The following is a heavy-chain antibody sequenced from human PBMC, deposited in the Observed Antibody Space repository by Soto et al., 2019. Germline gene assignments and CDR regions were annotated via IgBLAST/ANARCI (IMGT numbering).Heavy chain of an antibody. CDR2: ISSSSSTI. J-gene: IGHJ6*02. CDR1: GFTFSSYS. D-gene: IGHD6-13*01. CDR3: ARDTVRPPESARNNSSWYFIVHMDV. V-gene: IGHV3-48*02. Sequence: GSLRLSCAASGFTFSSYSMNWVRQAPGKGLEWVSYISSSSSTIYYADSVKGRFTISRDNAKNSLYLQMNSLRDEDTAVYYCARDTVRPPESARNNSSWYFIVHMDVWGQGTTVTVSS.